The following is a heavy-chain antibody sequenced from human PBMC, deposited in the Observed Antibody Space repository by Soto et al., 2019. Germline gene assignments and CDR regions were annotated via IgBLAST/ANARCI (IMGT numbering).Heavy chain of an antibody. D-gene: IGHD2-15*01. J-gene: IGHJ3*02. V-gene: IGHV3-7*01. Sequence: GWSLRLSCAASGFTFSMYGMSWVCQDPGQGLEWVANIKEDGSGTFHVDSVKGRFTMSRDNSKNSLFLQMNSLRAEDKAVYYCARSMGWRDAFDIWGQGTLVTVSS. CDR3: ARSMGWRDAFDI. CDR2: IKEDGSGT. CDR1: GFTFSMYG.